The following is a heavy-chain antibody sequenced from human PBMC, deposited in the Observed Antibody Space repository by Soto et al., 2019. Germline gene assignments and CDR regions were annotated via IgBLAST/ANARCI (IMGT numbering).Heavy chain of an antibody. CDR2: ISAYNGNT. CDR3: ARAAITATGTRYFIH. V-gene: IGHV1-18*01. Sequence: QVQLVQSGAEVKKPGASVMVSCKASGYTFTSYGISGVRQAPGQGLEWMGWISAYNGNTNYAQKLQGRVTMTTDTPTSTAYMELRSLRSDDTAVYYCARAAITATGTRYFIHWGQGTLVTVSS. CDR1: GYTFTSYG. J-gene: IGHJ1*01. D-gene: IGHD6-13*01.